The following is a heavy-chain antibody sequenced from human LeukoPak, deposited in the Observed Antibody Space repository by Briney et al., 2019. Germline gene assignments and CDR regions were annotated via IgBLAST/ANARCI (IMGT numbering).Heavy chain of an antibody. D-gene: IGHD6-19*01. CDR3: ARGTQWLVGNY. J-gene: IGHJ4*02. CDR1: GYTFTDSY. V-gene: IGHV1-2*06. Sequence: ASVKVSCKASGYTFTDSYIHWVRQSPGQGLEWMGRINPNSGGTNYAQKFQGRVTMTRDTSISTAYMELSRLTSDDSALYYCARGTQWLVGNYWGQGTLVTVSS. CDR2: INPNSGGT.